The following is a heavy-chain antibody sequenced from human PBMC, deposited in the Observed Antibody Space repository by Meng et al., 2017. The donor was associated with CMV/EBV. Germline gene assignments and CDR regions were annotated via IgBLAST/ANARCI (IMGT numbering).Heavy chain of an antibody. D-gene: IGHD2-2*01. CDR3: ARDLMNCSSTSCANWFDP. CDR1: GGSISSYC. CDR2: IYPSGST. Sequence: VQWWGPGLVTPPGTLSLLSPVSGGSISSYCLSWIGQPGGKGLGWIGRIYPSGSTNYHPSLKSRVTMSVDTSKNQFSLKLNSVTAADTAVYYCARDLMNCSSTSCANWFDPWGQGTLVTVSS. J-gene: IGHJ5*02. V-gene: IGHV4-4*07.